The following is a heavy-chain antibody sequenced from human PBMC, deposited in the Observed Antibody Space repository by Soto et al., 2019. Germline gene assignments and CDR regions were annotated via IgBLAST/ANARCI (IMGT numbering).Heavy chain of an antibody. CDR1: GGSISSSSYY. CDR2: IYYSGST. J-gene: IGHJ5*02. Sequence: QLQLQESGPGLVKPSETLSLTCTVSGGSISSSSYYWGWIRQPPGKGLEWIGSIYYSGSTYYNPSLKSRVTISVDTSKNQFSLKLSSVTAADTAVYYCARQPVAGTGKYNWFDPWGQGTLVTVSS. V-gene: IGHV4-39*01. D-gene: IGHD6-19*01. CDR3: ARQPVAGTGKYNWFDP.